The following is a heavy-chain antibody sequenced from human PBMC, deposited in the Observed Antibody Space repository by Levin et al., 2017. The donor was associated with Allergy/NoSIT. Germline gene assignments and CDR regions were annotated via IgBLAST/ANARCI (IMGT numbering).Heavy chain of an antibody. CDR2: ILPHDSDV. D-gene: IGHD1/OR15-1a*01. Sequence: HGESLKISCKGSGYTFPTYWIAWVRQMPGKGLEWMGSILPHDSDVKYSPSFQGQVTFSADKSTSTAYLQWSSLKASDSAIYFCARPPTALYPQEHFHLWGQGTLVTVSS. CDR3: ARPPTALYPQEHFHL. J-gene: IGHJ1*01. V-gene: IGHV5-51*01. CDR1: GYTFPTYW.